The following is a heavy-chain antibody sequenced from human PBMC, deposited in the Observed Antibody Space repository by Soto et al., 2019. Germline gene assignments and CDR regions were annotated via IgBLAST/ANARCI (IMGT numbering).Heavy chain of an antibody. CDR3: AKDRQPDGLWPFDH. CDR2: IVGDGSII. V-gene: IGHV3-23*01. CDR1: GFTFRTYA. J-gene: IGHJ4*02. Sequence: PGGFLRLSCAASGFTFRTYAMSWVRQAPGQGLEWVSGIVGDGSIISYGNSVKGRFAISRDNSNNMLFLQMHSLRVEDTAVYYCAKDRQPDGLWPFDHWGQGTLVPVSS. D-gene: IGHD2-8*01.